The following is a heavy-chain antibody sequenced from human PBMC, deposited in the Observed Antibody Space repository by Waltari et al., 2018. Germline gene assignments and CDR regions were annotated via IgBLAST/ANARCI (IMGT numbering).Heavy chain of an antibody. V-gene: IGHV3-33*01. CDR1: GFIFNSFG. J-gene: IGHJ4*02. D-gene: IGHD6-19*01. Sequence: QVQLLESGGGVVQPGTSLRLSCAASGFIFNSFGMHWVRPAPGRWLEWVAGTWSYGTNKYYADSGKGRFTISRDNSKNMFFLHMNSLRAEDTAIFYCARDRYSNVWGGFDFWGQGALVTVSS. CDR2: TWSYGTNK. CDR3: ARDRYSNVWGGFDF.